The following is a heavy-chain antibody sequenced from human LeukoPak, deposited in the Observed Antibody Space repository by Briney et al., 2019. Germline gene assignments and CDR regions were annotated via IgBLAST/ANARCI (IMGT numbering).Heavy chain of an antibody. J-gene: IGHJ4*02. CDR1: GGSISSGGYY. CDR2: IYYSGST. CDR3: ARAGYGGNREKGDDY. V-gene: IGHV4-31*03. Sequence: SETLSLTCTVSGGSISSGGYYWSWIRQHPGKGLEWFGYIYYSGSTYYNPSLKSRVTISVDTSKNQFSLKLSSVTAADTAVYYCARAGYGGNREKGDDYWGQGTLVTVSS. D-gene: IGHD4-23*01.